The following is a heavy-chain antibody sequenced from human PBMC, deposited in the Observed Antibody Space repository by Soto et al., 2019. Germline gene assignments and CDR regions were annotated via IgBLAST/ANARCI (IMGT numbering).Heavy chain of an antibody. CDR2: ISAYNGNT. V-gene: IGHV1-18*01. CDR1: GYTFPSYG. J-gene: IGHJ3*02. CDR3: ATWYSSSWYRSDVFDI. Sequence: GASVKVSCKASGYTFPSYGISWVRQAPGQGLEWMGWISAYNGNTNYAQKLQGRVTMTTDTSTSTAYMELNSLRAEDTAVYYCATWYSSSWYRSDVFDIWGQGKMDTVSS. D-gene: IGHD6-13*01.